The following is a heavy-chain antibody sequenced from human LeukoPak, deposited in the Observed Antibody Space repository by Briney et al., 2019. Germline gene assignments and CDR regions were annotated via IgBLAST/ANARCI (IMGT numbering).Heavy chain of an antibody. V-gene: IGHV4-34*01. Sequence: SETLSLTCNVSSGSFRENYWSWIRQSPGKGLEWIAEINHSGSTYYNPSLKSRVTISVDTSKNQFSLKLSSVTAADTAVYYCAREPDRRLATYYFDYWGQGTLVTVSS. CDR3: AREPDRRLATYYFDY. CDR2: INHSGST. J-gene: IGHJ4*02. D-gene: IGHD6-19*01. CDR1: SGSFRENY.